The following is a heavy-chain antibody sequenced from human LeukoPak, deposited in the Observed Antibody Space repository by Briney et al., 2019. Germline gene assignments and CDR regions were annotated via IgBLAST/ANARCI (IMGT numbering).Heavy chain of an antibody. CDR1: GGTFSSYA. J-gene: IGHJ4*02. CDR3: ATGIVGATTGYYFDY. D-gene: IGHD1-26*01. CDR2: IIPILGIA. V-gene: IGHV1-69*04. Sequence: SVKVSCKASGGTFSSYAISWVRQAPGQGLEWMGRIIPILGIANYAQKSQGRVTITADKSTSTAYMELSSLRSEDTAVYYCATGIVGATTGYYFDYWGQGTLVTVSS.